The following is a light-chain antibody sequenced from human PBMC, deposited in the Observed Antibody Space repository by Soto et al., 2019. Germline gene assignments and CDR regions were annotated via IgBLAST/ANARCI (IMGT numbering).Light chain of an antibody. J-gene: IGKJ3*01. CDR1: QGISSA. CDR2: DAS. CDR3: QQFNSYPIFT. V-gene: IGKV1-13*02. Sequence: AIQLTQSPSSLSASLGDRVTITCRASQGISSALAWYQQKPGKAPKLLIYDASSLESGVPSRFSGSGSGTDFTLTISSLQPEDFATYYCQQFNSYPIFTFGPGTKVDIK.